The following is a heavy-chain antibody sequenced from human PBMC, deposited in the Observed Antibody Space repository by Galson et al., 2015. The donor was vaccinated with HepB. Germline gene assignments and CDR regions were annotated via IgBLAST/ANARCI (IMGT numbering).Heavy chain of an antibody. D-gene: IGHD1-20*01. V-gene: IGHV7-4-1*02. Sequence: SVKVSCKASGYTFTNYAINWVRQAPGQGLELMGWINTNTGEPTYAQAFTGRFVFSLDTSVTTAHLQISSLKPEDTAVYYCARVTSTHNFGRSRYSFYYYGMDVWGQGTTVTVPS. CDR2: INTNTGEP. J-gene: IGHJ6*02. CDR1: GYTFTNYA. CDR3: ARVTSTHNFGRSRYSFYYYGMDV.